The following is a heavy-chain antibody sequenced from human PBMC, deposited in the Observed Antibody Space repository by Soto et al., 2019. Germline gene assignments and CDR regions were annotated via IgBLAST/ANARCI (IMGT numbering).Heavy chain of an antibody. V-gene: IGHV4-59*01. J-gene: IGHJ4*02. CDR3: ARGGY. CDR1: GGSISSYY. Sequence: QVQLQESGPGLVKPSETLSLTCTVSGGSISSYYWSWIRQPPGKGLEWIGYIYYSGSTNYNPSLMGRVTISVDTSKNQFSLKLSSVTAADTAVYYCARGGYWGQGTLVTVSS. CDR2: IYYSGST.